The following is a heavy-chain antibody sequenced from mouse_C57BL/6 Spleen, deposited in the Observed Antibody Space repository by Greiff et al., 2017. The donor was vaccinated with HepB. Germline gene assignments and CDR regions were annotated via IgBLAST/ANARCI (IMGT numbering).Heavy chain of an antibody. CDR1: GYTFTSYW. CDR3: TRRDYYGSKGYAMDY. Sequence: EVQLQQSGTVLARPGASVKMSCKTSGYTFTSYWMHWVKQRPGQGLEWIGAIYPGNSDTSYNQKFKGKAKLTAVTSASTAYMELSSLTNEDSAVYYCTRRDYYGSKGYAMDYWGQGTSVTVSS. V-gene: IGHV1-5*01. CDR2: IYPGNSDT. J-gene: IGHJ4*01. D-gene: IGHD1-1*01.